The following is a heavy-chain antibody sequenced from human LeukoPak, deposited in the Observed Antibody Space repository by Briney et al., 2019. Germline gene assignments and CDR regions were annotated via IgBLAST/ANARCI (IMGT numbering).Heavy chain of an antibody. CDR3: ARSIVGATSWFDP. CDR2: MNPNSGNT. Sequence: ASVKVSCKASGYTFTSYDINWVRQATGQGLEWMGWMNPNSGNTGYAQKFQGRVTMTRNTSISTAYMELSSLRSEDTALYYCARSIVGATSWFDPWGQGTLVTVSS. J-gene: IGHJ5*02. V-gene: IGHV1-8*01. D-gene: IGHD1-26*01. CDR1: GYTFTSYD.